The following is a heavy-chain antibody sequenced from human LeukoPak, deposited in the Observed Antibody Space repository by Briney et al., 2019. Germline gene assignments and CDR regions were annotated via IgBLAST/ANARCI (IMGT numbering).Heavy chain of an antibody. CDR2: LYHSGTI. J-gene: IGHJ5*02. CDR3: ARDRELAALDP. D-gene: IGHD1-26*01. CDR1: GDSLRTTTYY. Sequence: SETLSLTCTVSGDSLRTTTYYWSWIRQPPGKGLEWIGGLYHSGTIYYNPSLKSRVTISADKSKNHFSLKLTSVTAADTAVYYCARDRELAALDPWGQGTLVTVSS. V-gene: IGHV4-39*07.